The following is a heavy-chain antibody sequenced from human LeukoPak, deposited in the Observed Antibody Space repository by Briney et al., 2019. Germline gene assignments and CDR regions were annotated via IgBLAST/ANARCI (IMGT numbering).Heavy chain of an antibody. CDR1: GFTFDDYA. CDR3: AKDRYGPIFDAFDI. Sequence: PGRSLRLSCAASGFTFDDYAMHWVRQAPGKGLEWVSGISWNSGSIGYADSVKGRFTISRDNAKNSLYLQMNSLRAEDTALYYCAKDRYGPIFDAFDIWGQGTMVTVSS. V-gene: IGHV3-9*01. J-gene: IGHJ3*02. CDR2: ISWNSGSI. D-gene: IGHD3-3*01.